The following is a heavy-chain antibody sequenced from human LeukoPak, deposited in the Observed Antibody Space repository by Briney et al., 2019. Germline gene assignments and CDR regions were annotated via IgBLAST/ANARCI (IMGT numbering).Heavy chain of an antibody. J-gene: IGHJ4*02. D-gene: IGHD4-17*01. Sequence: GRSLRLSCAASGFTFSSYGKHWVRQAPGKGLEWVAVISYDGSNKYYADSVKGRLTISRDNSKNTLYLQMNSLRAEDTAVYYCAKGFYGDYLYYFDYWGQGTLVTVSS. V-gene: IGHV3-30*18. CDR2: ISYDGSNK. CDR3: AKGFYGDYLYYFDY. CDR1: GFTFSSYG.